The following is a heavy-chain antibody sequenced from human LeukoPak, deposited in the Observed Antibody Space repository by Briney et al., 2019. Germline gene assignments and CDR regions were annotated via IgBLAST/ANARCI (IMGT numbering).Heavy chain of an antibody. V-gene: IGHV3-11*01. CDR3: ARGLVWDDFDY. J-gene: IGHJ4*02. D-gene: IGHD1-26*01. CDR2: ISSSGSTI. Sequence: GGSLRLSCAASGFTFSTHWMHWVRQAPGKGLEWVSCISSSGSTIYYADSVKGRFTISRDNAKNSLYLQMNSLRAEDTAVYYCARGLVWDDFDYWAREPWSPSPQ. CDR1: GFTFSTHW.